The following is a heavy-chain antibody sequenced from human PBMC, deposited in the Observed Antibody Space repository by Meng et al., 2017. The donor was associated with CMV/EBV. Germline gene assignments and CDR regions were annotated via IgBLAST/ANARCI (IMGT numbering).Heavy chain of an antibody. Sequence: ASVKVSCKASGYTFTSYDINWVRQATGQGLEWMGWMNPNSGNTGYAQKFQGRVTMTRNTSISTAYMELSSLRSEDTAVYYCARARKSPVAGTPRGNYFDYWGQGTLVTVSS. V-gene: IGHV1-8*01. J-gene: IGHJ4*02. CDR3: ARARKSPVAGTPRGNYFDY. D-gene: IGHD6-19*01. CDR1: GYTFTSYD. CDR2: MNPNSGNT.